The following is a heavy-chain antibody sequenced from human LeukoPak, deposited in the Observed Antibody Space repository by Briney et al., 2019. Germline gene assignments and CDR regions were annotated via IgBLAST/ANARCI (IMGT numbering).Heavy chain of an antibody. V-gene: IGHV1-2*02. D-gene: IGHD5-12*01. J-gene: IGHJ5*02. CDR2: INPNSGGT. Sequence: ASVKVSCKASGYTFIGYYMHWVRQAPGQGLEWMGWINPNSGGTNYAQKFQGRVTMTRDTSTSTAYMELRSLRSDDTAVYYCARVFGYSGYDLRFDPWGQGTLVTVSS. CDR3: ARVFGYSGYDLRFDP. CDR1: GYTFIGYY.